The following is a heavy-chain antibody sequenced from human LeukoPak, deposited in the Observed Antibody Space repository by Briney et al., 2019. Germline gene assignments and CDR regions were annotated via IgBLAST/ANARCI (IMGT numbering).Heavy chain of an antibody. CDR3: ASVRPYSSGWFGVDAFDI. V-gene: IGHV1-18*01. Sequence: ASVNVSCKASGYTFTSYGISWVRQAPGQGLEWMGWISAYNDNTNYAQKLQGRVTMTTDTSTSTAYMELRSLRSDDTAVYYCASVRPYSSGWFGVDAFDIGYQGKRATVSS. J-gene: IGHJ3*02. CDR1: GYTFTSYG. D-gene: IGHD6-19*01. CDR2: ISAYNDNT.